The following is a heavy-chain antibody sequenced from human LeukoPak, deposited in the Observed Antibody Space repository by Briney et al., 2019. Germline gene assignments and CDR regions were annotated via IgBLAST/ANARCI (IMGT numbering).Heavy chain of an antibody. D-gene: IGHD1-1*01. CDR2: ISDSGGST. Sequence: GGSLRLSCAASGLTFRSYAMNWVRQAPGQGLEWVSGISDSGGSTLYADSVKGRFTISRDTSKNTLYLQMNSLRAEDTAVYYCAKGRTGTPPYYFDYWGQGTLVTVSS. V-gene: IGHV3-23*01. J-gene: IGHJ4*02. CDR3: AKGRTGTPPYYFDY. CDR1: GLTFRSYA.